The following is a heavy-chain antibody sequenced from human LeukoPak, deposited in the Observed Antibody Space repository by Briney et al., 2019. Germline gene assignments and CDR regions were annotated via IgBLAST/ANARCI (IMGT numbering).Heavy chain of an antibody. Sequence: GGSLRLSCAASGFTFSTYGMSWVRQAPGKGLEWVSSISGSGASTYYADSVKGRFTISRDNSKNTLYLQMNSLRAEDTAVYYCAKPRSYGYRWFDPWGQGTLVTVSS. V-gene: IGHV3-23*01. CDR3: AKPRSYGYRWFDP. CDR2: ISGSGAST. J-gene: IGHJ5*02. CDR1: GFTFSTYG. D-gene: IGHD5-18*01.